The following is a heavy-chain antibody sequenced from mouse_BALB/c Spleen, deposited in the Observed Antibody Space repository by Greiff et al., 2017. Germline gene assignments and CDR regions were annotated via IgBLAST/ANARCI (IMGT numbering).Heavy chain of an antibody. D-gene: IGHD1-1*01. J-gene: IGHJ3*01. V-gene: IGHV5-9-4*01. CDR1: GFTFSSYA. Sequence: VQLKESGGGLVKPGGSLKLSCAASGFTFSSYAMSWVRQSPEKRLEWVAEISSGGSYTYYPDTVPGRFTISRDNAKNTLYLEMSSLRSEDTAMYYCARNDGSSYPSWFAYWGQGTLVTVSA. CDR3: ARNDGSSYPSWFAY. CDR2: ISSGGSYT.